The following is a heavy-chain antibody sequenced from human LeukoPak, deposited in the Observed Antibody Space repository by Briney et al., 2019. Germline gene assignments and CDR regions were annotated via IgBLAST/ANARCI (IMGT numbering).Heavy chain of an antibody. Sequence: GASVKVSCKASGYTFTSYYIHWVRQAPGQGLEWMGIINPSGGSTSYAQKFQGRVTMTRDTSTSTVYMELSSLRSEDTAVYYCARDQEDYGDYKAGFDYWGQGTLVTVSS. CDR3: ARDQEDYGDYKAGFDY. CDR2: INPSGGST. V-gene: IGHV1-46*01. CDR1: GYTFTSYY. J-gene: IGHJ4*02. D-gene: IGHD4-17*01.